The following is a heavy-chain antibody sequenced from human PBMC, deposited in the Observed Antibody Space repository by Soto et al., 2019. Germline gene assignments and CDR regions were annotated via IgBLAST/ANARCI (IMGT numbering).Heavy chain of an antibody. CDR3: ARLSSTSHWLHWFAP. J-gene: IGHJ5*02. CDR2: IKQDGSER. CDR1: GFTSSSYW. D-gene: IGHD2-2*01. V-gene: IGHV3-7*01. Sequence: GGSLRLSCAASGFTSSSYWMTWVRQAPGKGLEWVANIKQDGSERYYDDSVKGRFTISRDNAKNSLYLEMNSLRDEDTAVYYCARLSSTSHWLHWFAPWGQGTLVTVSS.